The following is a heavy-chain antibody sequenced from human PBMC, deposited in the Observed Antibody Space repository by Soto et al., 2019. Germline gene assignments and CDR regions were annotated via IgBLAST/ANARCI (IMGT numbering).Heavy chain of an antibody. Sequence: GASLKVSCKASGYTFTSYAICWVRQAPGQGLEWMGWISAYNGNTNYAQKLQGRVTMTTDTSTSTAYMELRSLRSDDTAVYYCARHSSGWYGFDYWGQGTLVTVSS. D-gene: IGHD6-19*01. CDR3: ARHSSGWYGFDY. CDR2: ISAYNGNT. V-gene: IGHV1-18*01. CDR1: GYTFTSYA. J-gene: IGHJ4*02.